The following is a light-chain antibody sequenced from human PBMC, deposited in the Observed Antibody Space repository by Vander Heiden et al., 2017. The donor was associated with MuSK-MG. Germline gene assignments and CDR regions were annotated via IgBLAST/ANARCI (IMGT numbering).Light chain of an antibody. V-gene: IGKV1-27*01. CDR2: AAS. CDR1: QGISNY. J-gene: IGKJ1*01. Sequence: DIQMTQAPSYLSASVGERVNITCGASQGISNYLDWYQQKPGKGPKLLIYAASTLQKGVPSWFSGSGSGTDFTLPISRLQPEDVATYYCQKQNSSPLSFGQGTKVEIK. CDR3: QKQNSSPLS.